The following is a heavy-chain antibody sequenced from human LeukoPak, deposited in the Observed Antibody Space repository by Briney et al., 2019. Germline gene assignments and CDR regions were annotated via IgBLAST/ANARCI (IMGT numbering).Heavy chain of an antibody. CDR2: MNPNSGNT. D-gene: IGHD6-13*01. CDR1: GYTFTSYD. Sequence: GASVKVSCKASGYTFTSYDINWVRQATGQGLEWMGWMNPNSGNTGYAQKFQGRIIVRRNTSIRTANMELSSLKSEDTAIYYCARIAAAGNRRLNYWGQGTLVTVAS. V-gene: IGHV1-8*01. J-gene: IGHJ4*02. CDR3: ARIAAAGNRRLNY.